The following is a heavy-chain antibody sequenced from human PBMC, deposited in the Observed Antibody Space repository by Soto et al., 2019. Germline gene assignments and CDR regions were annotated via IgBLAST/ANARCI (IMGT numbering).Heavy chain of an antibody. V-gene: IGHV3-33*01. CDR1: GFTFSSYG. D-gene: IGHD2-21*01. CDR2: IWYDGSNK. J-gene: IGHJ4*02. CDR3: AREHCGGDCYSIDY. Sequence: SLRLSCAASGFTFSSYGMHWVRQSPGKGLEWVAVIWYDGSNKYYADSVKGRFTISRDNSKNTLYLQMNSLRAEDTAVYYCAREHCGGDCYSIDYWGQGTRVTVSS.